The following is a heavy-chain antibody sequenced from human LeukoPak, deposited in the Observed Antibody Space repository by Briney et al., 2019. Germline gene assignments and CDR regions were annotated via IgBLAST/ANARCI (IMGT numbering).Heavy chain of an antibody. V-gene: IGHV3-21*01. D-gene: IGHD4-17*01. CDR3: ARDLTTVTTGDDY. CDR2: ISSSSSYI. Sequence: GGSLRLSCAASGFTFSSYSMNWVRQAPGKGLEWVSSISSSSSYIYYADSVKGRFTIPRDNAKNSLYLQMNSLRAEDTAVYYCARDLTTVTTGDDYWGQGTLVTVSS. J-gene: IGHJ4*02. CDR1: GFTFSSYS.